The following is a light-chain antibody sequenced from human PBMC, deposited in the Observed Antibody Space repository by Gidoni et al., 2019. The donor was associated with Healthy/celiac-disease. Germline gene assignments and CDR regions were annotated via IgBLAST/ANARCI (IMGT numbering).Light chain of an antibody. J-gene: IGKJ1*01. CDR2: AAT. V-gene: IGKV1-6*01. CDR1: QGIRND. CDR3: RQDDNYPWT. Sequence: AIQITQSPSSLSASVGDSVTITCRASQGIRNDLGWYQQKPGRATKRRNYAATSLQSGVPARFSGSGSGTDFTITSSSLQPEDFATDYCRQDDNYPWTFGQGTKVEIK.